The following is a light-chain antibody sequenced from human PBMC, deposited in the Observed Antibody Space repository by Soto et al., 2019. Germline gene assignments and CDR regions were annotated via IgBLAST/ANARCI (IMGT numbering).Light chain of an antibody. CDR1: QSVSSSY. J-gene: IGKJ5*01. CDR3: QQYGSSPIT. CDR2: GAS. Sequence: EIVLTQSPGTLSLSPGERATLSCRASQSVSSSYLAWYQQKPGQTPRLLIYGASSRATGIPDRFSGSGSGTDFSLAISRLEPEDFAVYYCQQYGSSPITFGQGTRLEI. V-gene: IGKV3-20*01.